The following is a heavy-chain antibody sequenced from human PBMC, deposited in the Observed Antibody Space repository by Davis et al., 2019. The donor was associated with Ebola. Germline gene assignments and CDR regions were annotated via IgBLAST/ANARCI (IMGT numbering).Heavy chain of an antibody. CDR3: ARDNGGNSPHYYYYYYGMDV. D-gene: IGHD4-23*01. CDR1: GYTFTSYG. V-gene: IGHV1-18*01. J-gene: IGHJ6*02. CDR2: ISAYNGNT. Sequence: AASVKVSCNASGYTFTSYGISWVRQAPGQGLEWMGWISAYNGNTNYAQKLQGRVTMTTDTSTSTAYMELRSLRSDDTAVYYCARDNGGNSPHYYYYYYGMDVWGQGTTVTVSS.